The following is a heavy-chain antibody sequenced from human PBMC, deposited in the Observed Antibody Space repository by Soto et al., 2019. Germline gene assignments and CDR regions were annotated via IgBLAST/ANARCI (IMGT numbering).Heavy chain of an antibody. J-gene: IGHJ4*02. D-gene: IGHD3-3*01. CDR1: GGTFSSYA. V-gene: IGHV1-69*10. Sequence: ASVKVSCKASGGTFSSYAISWVRQAPGQGLEWMGGIIPVLGIANYAQKFQGRVTITADKSTSTAYMELSSLRTEDTAVYYCARDGDDDFYFFAYWGQGTLVTVSS. CDR3: ARDGDDDFYFFAY. CDR2: IIPVLGIA.